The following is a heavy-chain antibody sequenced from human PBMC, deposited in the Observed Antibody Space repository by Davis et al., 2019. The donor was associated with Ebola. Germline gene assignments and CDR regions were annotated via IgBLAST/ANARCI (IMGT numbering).Heavy chain of an antibody. CDR2: IYDSGST. CDR1: GGSINSYY. J-gene: IGHJ4*02. D-gene: IGHD3-3*01. V-gene: IGHV4-59*01. Sequence: PSETLSLTCTVSGGSINSYYWTWIRQPLGKGLEWIGYIYDSGSTNYNPSLKSRVTISVDTSKNQFSLKLSSMTAADTAMYYCARAPSGGWRAYFDSWGQGTLVTVSS. CDR3: ARAPSGGWRAYFDS.